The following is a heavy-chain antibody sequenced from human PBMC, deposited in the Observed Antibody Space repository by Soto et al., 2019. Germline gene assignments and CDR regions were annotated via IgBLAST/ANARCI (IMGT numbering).Heavy chain of an antibody. J-gene: IGHJ5*02. V-gene: IGHV3-30-3*01. Sequence: GRSLRLSCAASGFTFSSYAMHWVRQAPGKGLEWVAVISYDGSNKYYADSVKGRFTISRDNSKNTLYLQMNSLRAEDTAVYYFSMLGQASELIDPRGQG. CDR2: ISYDGSNK. CDR3: SMLGQASELIDP. CDR1: GFTFSSYA. D-gene: IGHD1-26*01.